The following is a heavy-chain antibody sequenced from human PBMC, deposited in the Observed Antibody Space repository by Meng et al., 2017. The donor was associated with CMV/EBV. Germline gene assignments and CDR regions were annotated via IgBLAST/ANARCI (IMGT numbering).Heavy chain of an antibody. CDR3: AREIPQAWAS. D-gene: IGHD2-21*01. Sequence: ELRLGEVGGGLVQPGGSLGLSCTASGFSVSSNYMSWVRQAPGKGLEWISIIYGSGNTYYGDSVKGRFTISRDNFRNTLYLQMNSLRAEDTAVYYCAREIPQAWASWGQGTLVTVSS. J-gene: IGHJ5*02. V-gene: IGHV3-66*01. CDR1: GFSVSSNY. CDR2: IYGSGNT.